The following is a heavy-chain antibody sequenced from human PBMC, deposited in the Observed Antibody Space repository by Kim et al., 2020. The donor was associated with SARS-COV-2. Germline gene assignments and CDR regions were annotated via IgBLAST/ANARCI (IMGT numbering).Heavy chain of an antibody. J-gene: IGHJ4*02. CDR3: ARDKARAVDC. CDR1: GFTFNTYG. V-gene: IGHV3-30-3*01. CDR2: ISYDGSNK. Sequence: GGSLRLSCAASGFTFNTYGFHWVRQAPGKGLEWVAYISYDGSNKYYTDSVKGRITISRDNSKNTVYLQMNGLRADDTAVYFCARDKARAVDCWGQGTLVTVSS.